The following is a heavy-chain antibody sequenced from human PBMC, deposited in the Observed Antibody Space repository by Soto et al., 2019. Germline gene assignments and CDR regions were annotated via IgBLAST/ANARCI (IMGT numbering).Heavy chain of an antibody. V-gene: IGHV1-69*02. CDR1: GGTFSSYT. D-gene: IGHD5-12*01. CDR2: IIPILGIA. Sequence: QVQLVQSGAEVKKPGSSVKVSCKASGGTFSSYTISWVRQAPGQGLEWMGRIIPILGIANYAQKFQGSVTITADKSTSTAYMELSSLRSEDTAVYYCASSALSGYSAYYYYYMDVWGKGTTVTVSS. CDR3: ASSALSGYSAYYYYYMDV. J-gene: IGHJ6*03.